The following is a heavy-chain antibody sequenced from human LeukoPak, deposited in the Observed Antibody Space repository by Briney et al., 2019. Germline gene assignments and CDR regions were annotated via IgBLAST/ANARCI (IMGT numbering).Heavy chain of an antibody. CDR1: GFTFSDYS. Sequence: GVSLRLSCAPSGFTFSDYSMSWLRQAPARGLEGVASVSTVSTDTLYGDSVKGRITHFRENAQESLYLQMSYLTAEDTAVYYCARDGSGLYLYYYMDVWGKGTTVTVSS. D-gene: IGHD6-25*01. V-gene: IGHV3-21*01. J-gene: IGHJ6*03. CDR2: VSTVSTDT. CDR3: ARDGSGLYLYYYMDV.